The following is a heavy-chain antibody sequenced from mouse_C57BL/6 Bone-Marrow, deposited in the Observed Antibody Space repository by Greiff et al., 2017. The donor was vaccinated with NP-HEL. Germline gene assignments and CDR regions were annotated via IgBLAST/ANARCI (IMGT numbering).Heavy chain of an antibody. CDR3: ARPKSNYYGSSYWYFDV. Sequence: EVQGVESGGGLVKPGGSLKLSCAASGFTFSDYGMHWVRQAPEKGLEWVAYISSGSSTFYYADTVKGRFTISRDNAKNTLFLQMTSLRSEDTAMYYCARPKSNYYGSSYWYFDVWGTGTTVTVSS. D-gene: IGHD1-1*01. CDR2: ISSGSSTF. J-gene: IGHJ1*03. V-gene: IGHV5-17*01. CDR1: GFTFSDYG.